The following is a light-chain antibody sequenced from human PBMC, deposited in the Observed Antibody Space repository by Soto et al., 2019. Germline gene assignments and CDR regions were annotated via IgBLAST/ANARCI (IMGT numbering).Light chain of an antibody. Sequence: VLTQSPLSLPVTPGEPASISSRSSQSLLPINGYNYLDWYLQKPGQSPQLLIYLGSNRASGVPDRFSGSGSGTDFTLKISRVEAEDVGVYYCMQALQTPYTFGQGTKLEIK. J-gene: IGKJ2*01. CDR3: MQALQTPYT. CDR1: QSLLPINGYNY. V-gene: IGKV2-28*01. CDR2: LGS.